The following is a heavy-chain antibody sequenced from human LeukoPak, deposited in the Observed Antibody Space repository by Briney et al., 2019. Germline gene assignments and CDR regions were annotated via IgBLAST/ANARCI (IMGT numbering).Heavy chain of an antibody. J-gene: IGHJ3*02. CDR2: ISSSSSYI. V-gene: IGHV3-21*01. CDR3: ARSLGVQRAFDI. CDR1: GFTFSSYS. D-gene: IGHD3-16*01. Sequence: AGGSLRLSCAASGFTFSSYSMNWVRQASGKGLEWVSSISSSSSYIYYADSVEGRFTISRDNAKNSLYLQMNSLRAEDTAVYYCARSLGVQRAFDIWGQGTMVTVSS.